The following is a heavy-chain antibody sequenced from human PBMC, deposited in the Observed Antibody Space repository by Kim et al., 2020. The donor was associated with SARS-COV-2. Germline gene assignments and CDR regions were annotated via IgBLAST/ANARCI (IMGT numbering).Heavy chain of an antibody. V-gene: IGHV3-72*01. CDR2: LRNKANSYTT. J-gene: IGHJ4*02. D-gene: IGHD2-15*01. Sequence: GGSLRLSCAASGFTFSDHYMDWVRQAPGKGLEWVGRLRNKANSYTTEYAASVKGRFTISRDDSKNSLYLQMLSLKTDDTAVYYCVSAGIIVTPYYYDYWGPGTLVTVSS. CDR1: GFTFSDHY. CDR3: VSAGIIVTPYYYDY.